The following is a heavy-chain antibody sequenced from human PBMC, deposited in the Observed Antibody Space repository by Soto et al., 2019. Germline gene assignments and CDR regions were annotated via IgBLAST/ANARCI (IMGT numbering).Heavy chain of an antibody. Sequence: GGSLRLSCAASGFTFDDYAMHWVRQAPGKGLEWVSLISWDGGSTYYADSVKGRFTISRDNSKNSLYLQMNSLRAEDTALYYCAKGLVVPAATGHYYYYGMDVWGQGTTVTVSS. J-gene: IGHJ6*02. D-gene: IGHD2-2*01. CDR2: ISWDGGST. V-gene: IGHV3-43D*03. CDR1: GFTFDDYA. CDR3: AKGLVVPAATGHYYYYGMDV.